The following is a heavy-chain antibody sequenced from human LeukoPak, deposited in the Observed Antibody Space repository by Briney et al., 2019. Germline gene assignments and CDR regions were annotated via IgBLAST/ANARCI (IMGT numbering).Heavy chain of an antibody. V-gene: IGHV3-23*01. Sequence: PGGSLRLSCAASGFTFSSYSMSWVRQAPGKGLEWVSYISCSGGSKYYADSVKGRFTISRDNSKNTLYLQMNSLRAEDTAVYYCAKVRFRSSAPAEVDAFDTWGQGTMVTVSS. J-gene: IGHJ3*02. CDR2: ISCSGGSK. CDR3: AKVRFRSSAPAEVDAFDT. D-gene: IGHD2-2*01. CDR1: GFTFSSYS.